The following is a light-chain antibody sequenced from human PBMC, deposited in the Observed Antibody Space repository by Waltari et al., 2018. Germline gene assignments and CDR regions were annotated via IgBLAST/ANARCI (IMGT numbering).Light chain of an antibody. CDR3: SSYTSSNTYL. J-gene: IGLJ1*01. CDR2: EVT. CDR1: SSDVGFYNR. Sequence: QSALTQPPSVSGSPGPSVTISCTGTSSDVGFYNRVSWYHQYPGTAPKLMIYEVTNRPSGVPDRFSGSKSGDTASLTISGLQAEDEADYYCSSYTSSNTYLFGTGTKVTVL. V-gene: IGLV2-18*02.